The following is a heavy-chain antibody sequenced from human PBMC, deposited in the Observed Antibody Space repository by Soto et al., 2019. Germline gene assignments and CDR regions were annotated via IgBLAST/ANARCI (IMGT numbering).Heavy chain of an antibody. CDR3: AREKNSRFDY. CDR2: IYSGGNT. Sequence: EVQVVESGGGLVKPGGSLRLSCAASGFTVSSNHMTWVRQAPGEGLEWVSVIYSGGNTLYADSVKGRFTISRDNSKNTLFLEMNTLRAEDTAVYYCAREKNSRFDYWGQGTLVTVSS. J-gene: IGHJ4*02. D-gene: IGHD6-13*01. V-gene: IGHV3-66*01. CDR1: GFTVSSNH.